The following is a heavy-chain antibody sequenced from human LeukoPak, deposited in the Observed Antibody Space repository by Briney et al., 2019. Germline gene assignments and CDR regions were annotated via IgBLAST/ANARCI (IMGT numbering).Heavy chain of an antibody. Sequence: ASVKVSCKASGYTFTGYGISWVRQAPGQGLEWMGWISAYNGNTNYAQKLQGRVTMTTDTSTSTAYMELRSLRSDDTAVYYCARDALDIVVVRAAIYGPTWFDPWGQGTLVTVSS. CDR1: GYTFTGYG. D-gene: IGHD2-2*02. CDR2: ISAYNGNT. V-gene: IGHV1-18*01. CDR3: ARDALDIVVVRAAIYGPTWFDP. J-gene: IGHJ5*02.